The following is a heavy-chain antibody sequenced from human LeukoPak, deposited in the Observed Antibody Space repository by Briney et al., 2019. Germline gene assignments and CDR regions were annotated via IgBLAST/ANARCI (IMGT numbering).Heavy chain of an antibody. V-gene: IGHV3-23*01. CDR2: ISGSGGST. D-gene: IGHD3-3*01. CDR3: AKERRAYDFWSGYYTPQGY. CDR1: GFTFSSYA. J-gene: IGHJ4*02. Sequence: GGSLRLSCAASGFTFSSYAMSWVRQAPGRGLERVSAISGSGGSTYYADSVKGRFTISRDNSKNTLYLQMNSLRAEDTAVYYCAKERRAYDFWSGYYTPQGYWGQGTLVTVSS.